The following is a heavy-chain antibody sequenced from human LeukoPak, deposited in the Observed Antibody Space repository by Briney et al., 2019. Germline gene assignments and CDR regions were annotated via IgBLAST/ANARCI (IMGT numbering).Heavy chain of an antibody. CDR3: ARHDAGIATSPLDN. Sequence: SETLSLTCTASGGSISNYYWSWIRRPPGKGLEWIAHIHASGPTNYQPSLKRRITISVDTSKNQFSLTLSSVPAADTAVYFFARHDAGIATSPLDNWGQGPLVTVSS. CDR1: GGSISNYY. V-gene: IGHV4-4*09. J-gene: IGHJ4*02. D-gene: IGHD6-6*01. CDR2: IHASGPT.